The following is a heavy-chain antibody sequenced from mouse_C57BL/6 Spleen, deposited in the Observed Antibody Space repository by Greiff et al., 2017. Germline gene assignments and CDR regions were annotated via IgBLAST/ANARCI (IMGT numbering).Heavy chain of an antibody. V-gene: IGHV1-64*01. CDR3: ARYDDYDVDY. Sequence: QVQLQQSGAELVKPGASVKLSCKASGYTFTSYWMPWVKQRPGQGLEWIGMIHPNSGSTNYNEKFKSKATLTVDKSSSTAYMQLSSLTSEDSAVYYCARYDDYDVDYWGQGTTLTVSS. J-gene: IGHJ2*01. CDR2: IHPNSGST. D-gene: IGHD2-4*01. CDR1: GYTFTSYW.